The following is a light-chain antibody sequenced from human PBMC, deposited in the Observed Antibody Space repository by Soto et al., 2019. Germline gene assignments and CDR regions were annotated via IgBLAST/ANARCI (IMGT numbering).Light chain of an antibody. Sequence: EIVMTQSPATLSVSPGERATLSCRASQSVSSNLAWYQQKPGQAPRLLIYGASTRATGIPARFSGSGSGTEFTLTISSPQSEDFALYYCQQNNNLPLTFGGGTKVEI. V-gene: IGKV3-15*01. J-gene: IGKJ4*01. CDR2: GAS. CDR1: QSVSSN. CDR3: QQNNNLPLT.